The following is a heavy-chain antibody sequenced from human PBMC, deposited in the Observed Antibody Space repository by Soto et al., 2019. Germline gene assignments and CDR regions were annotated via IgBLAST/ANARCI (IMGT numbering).Heavy chain of an antibody. D-gene: IGHD3-16*01. V-gene: IGHV1-8*01. CDR2: MNPNSGNT. J-gene: IGHJ4*02. CDR3: ARGGDFQGCSY. Sequence: QVQLVQSGAEVKKPGASVKVSCKASGYTFTSYDINWVRQATGQGLEWMGWMNPNSGNTGYAQKFQGRLTMPGSTTVSTADMELGSLGSEDTAVYYCARGGDFQGCSYWGQGTLVTVSS. CDR1: GYTFTSYD.